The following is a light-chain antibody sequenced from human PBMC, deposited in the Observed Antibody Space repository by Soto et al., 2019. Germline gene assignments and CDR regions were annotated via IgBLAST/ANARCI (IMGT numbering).Light chain of an antibody. V-gene: IGKV3-20*01. CDR1: QSVRSSY. CDR2: GAS. Sequence: EIVLTQSPGTLSLSPGERATLSCRASQSVRSSYLAWYQQKPGQAPRLLIYGASSRATGIPDRFSGSGSGTDFTLTISRLEPEDLAVYYCQQYGSSPWTFGQGTKGEIK. J-gene: IGKJ1*01. CDR3: QQYGSSPWT.